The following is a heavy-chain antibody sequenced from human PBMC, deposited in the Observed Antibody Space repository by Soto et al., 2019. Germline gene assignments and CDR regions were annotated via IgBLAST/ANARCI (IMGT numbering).Heavy chain of an antibody. Sequence: ASVKVSCKASGGTFSSYAISWVRQAPGQGLEWMGGIIPIFGTANYAQKFQGRVTITADESTSTAYMELSSLRSEDTAVYYCARDRQQGYYDFWSGPAAAWFDPWGQGTLVTVSS. CDR2: IIPIFGTA. CDR3: ARDRQQGYYDFWSGPAAAWFDP. CDR1: GGTFSSYA. D-gene: IGHD3-3*01. V-gene: IGHV1-69*13. J-gene: IGHJ5*02.